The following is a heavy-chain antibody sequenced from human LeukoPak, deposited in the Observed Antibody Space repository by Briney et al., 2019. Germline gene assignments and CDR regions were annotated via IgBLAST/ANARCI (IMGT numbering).Heavy chain of an antibody. CDR3: ARDRSGYDYTPDAFDI. Sequence: PGGSLRLSCAASGFTFSSYSMNWVRQAPGKGLEWVSSISSSSSYIYYADSVKGRFTISIDNAKNSLYLQMNSLRAEDTAVYYCARDRSGYDYTPDAFDIWGQGTMVTVSS. J-gene: IGHJ3*02. CDR2: ISSSSSYI. V-gene: IGHV3-21*01. D-gene: IGHD5-12*01. CDR1: GFTFSSYS.